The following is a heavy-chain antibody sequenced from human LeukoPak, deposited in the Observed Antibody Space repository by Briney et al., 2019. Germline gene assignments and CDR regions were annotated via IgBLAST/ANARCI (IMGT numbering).Heavy chain of an antibody. CDR3: ARDSRYCSGGNCHLRFDY. J-gene: IGHJ4*02. Sequence: SETLSLTCSVSGDSISSSHYYWGWLRQPPGKGLEWIGSVSYRGGTYHNPSFKTRVTMSVDTSKNQFSLRLNSVTAADTAVYYCARDSRYCSGGNCHLRFDYWGQGILVTVSS. CDR1: GDSISSSHYY. D-gene: IGHD2-15*01. V-gene: IGHV4-39*07. CDR2: VSYRGGT.